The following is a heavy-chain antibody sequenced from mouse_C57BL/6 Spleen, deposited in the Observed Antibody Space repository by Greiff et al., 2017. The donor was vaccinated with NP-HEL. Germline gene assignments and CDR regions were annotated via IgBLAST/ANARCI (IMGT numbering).Heavy chain of an antibody. V-gene: IGHV1-18*01. J-gene: IGHJ1*03. CDR3: ARGGRALGNYDWYFDV. CDR1: GYTFTDYN. D-gene: IGHD2-1*01. CDR2: INPNNGGT. Sequence: EVQLQQSGPELVKPGASVKIPCKASGYTFTDYNMDWVKQSHGKSLEWIGDINPNNGGTIYNQKFKGKATLTVDKSSSTAYMELRSLTSEDTAVYYWARGGRALGNYDWYFDVWGTGTTVTVSS.